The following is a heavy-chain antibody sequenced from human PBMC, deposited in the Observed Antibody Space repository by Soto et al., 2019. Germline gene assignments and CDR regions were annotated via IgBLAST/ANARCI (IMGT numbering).Heavy chain of an antibody. CDR3: ARDSAAADYFDY. V-gene: IGHV4-4*07. D-gene: IGHD6-13*01. CDR2: IYTSGST. Sequence: SETLSLTCTFSCGSIISYYWSWIRQPAGKGLEWIGRIYTSGSTNYNPSLKSRVTMSVDTSKNQFSLKLSSVTAADTAVYYCARDSAAADYFDYWGQGTLVTVYS. J-gene: IGHJ4*02. CDR1: CGSIISYY.